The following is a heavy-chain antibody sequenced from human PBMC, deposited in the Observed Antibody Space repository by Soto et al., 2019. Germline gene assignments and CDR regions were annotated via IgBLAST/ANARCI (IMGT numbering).Heavy chain of an antibody. CDR2: FDPEDGET. J-gene: IGHJ1*01. Sequence: GASVKVSCKVSGYTLTELSMHWVRQALGKGLEWMGGFDPEDGETIYAQKFQGRVTMTEDTSTDTAYMELSSLRSEDTAVYYCATEYCGGDCYRYFQHWGQGTLVTVSS. CDR1: GYTLTELS. V-gene: IGHV1-24*01. D-gene: IGHD2-21*02. CDR3: ATEYCGGDCYRYFQH.